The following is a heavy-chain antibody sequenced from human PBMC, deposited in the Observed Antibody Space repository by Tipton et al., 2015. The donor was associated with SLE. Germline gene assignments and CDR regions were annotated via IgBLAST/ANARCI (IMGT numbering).Heavy chain of an antibody. Sequence: TLSLTCTVSGGSISSHYWSWIRQPPGKGLEWIGHMYYSGTSGTSNYNPSLKSRVTISVDTSKNQFSLKLNSVIAADTAMYYCARGDSGSDSGGVFDYWGQGTLVTVSS. CDR3: ARGDSGSDSGGVFDY. J-gene: IGHJ4*02. CDR2: MYYSGTSGTS. V-gene: IGHV4-59*11. D-gene: IGHD1-26*01. CDR1: GGSISSHY.